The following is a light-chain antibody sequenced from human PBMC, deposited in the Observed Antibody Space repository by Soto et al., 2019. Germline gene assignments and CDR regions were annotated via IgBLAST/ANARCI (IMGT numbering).Light chain of an antibody. V-gene: IGKV1-5*03. CDR3: QQYNSYPGT. J-gene: IGKJ1*01. CDR2: KAS. CDR1: QSISSW. Sequence: DIQMTQSPSTLSASVGDRVTITCRASQSISSWLAWYQQIPGKAPKLLIYKASSLESGVPSRFSGSGSGTEFTLTISSLQPDDCATYYCQQYNSYPGTFGQGTKVEIK.